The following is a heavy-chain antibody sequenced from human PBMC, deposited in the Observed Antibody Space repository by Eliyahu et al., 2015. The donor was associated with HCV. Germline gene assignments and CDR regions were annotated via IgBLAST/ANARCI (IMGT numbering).Heavy chain of an antibody. CDR1: GYTFTSYX. J-gene: IGHJ4*02. D-gene: IGHD2-15*01. V-gene: IGHV1-46*03. Sequence: QVQLVQSGAEVKKPGASVKVSCKASGYTFTSYXLHWVRQAPGQGLEWMGIINPXGGSTRXAQKFQGRVTMTRDTSTSTVYMELSSLKSEDTAVYYCARGKSGGDIIVVVAAIPFDYWGQGTLVTVSS. CDR3: ARGKSGGDIIVVVAAIPFDY. CDR2: INPXGGST.